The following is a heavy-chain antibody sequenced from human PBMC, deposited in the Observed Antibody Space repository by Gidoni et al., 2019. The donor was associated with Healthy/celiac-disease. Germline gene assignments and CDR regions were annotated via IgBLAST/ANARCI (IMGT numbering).Heavy chain of an antibody. J-gene: IGHJ6*02. CDR1: GGSISSSNW. Sequence: QVQLQESGPGLVKPSGTLSLTCAASGGSISSSNWWSSVRQPPGKGLEWIGEIYHSGSTNYNPSLKSRVTIAVDKSKNQFSLKLSSVTAADTAVYYCARCSGGSCSYGMDVWGQGTTVTVSS. V-gene: IGHV4-4*02. CDR3: ARCSGGSCSYGMDV. CDR2: IYHSGST. D-gene: IGHD2-15*01.